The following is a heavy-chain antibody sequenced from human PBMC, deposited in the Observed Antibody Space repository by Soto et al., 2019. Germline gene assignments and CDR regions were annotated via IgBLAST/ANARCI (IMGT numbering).Heavy chain of an antibody. V-gene: IGHV1-18*01. CDR2: ISAYNGNT. Sequence: QDQLVQSGVEVKKPGASVKVSCKASGYSFTNYGITWVRQAPGQGFEWMGWISAYNGNTNYAQKFQGRVTMTTDASTSTASLELRSLRSYDTAVYYCARDRGVAPPVAGNTHYYSYMYVLGKGTTVSVSS. CDR1: GYSFTNYG. D-gene: IGHD6-19*01. J-gene: IGHJ6*03. CDR3: ARDRGVAPPVAGNTHYYSYMYV.